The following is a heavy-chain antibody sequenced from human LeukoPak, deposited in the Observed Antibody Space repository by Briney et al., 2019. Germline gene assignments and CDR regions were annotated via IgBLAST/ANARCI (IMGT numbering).Heavy chain of an antibody. J-gene: IGHJ4*02. CDR3: ARGQQLVEGVGDY. CDR1: GFTFSSYA. CDR2: ISYDGSNK. Sequence: GGSLGLSCAASGFTFSSYAMHWVRQAPGKGLEWVAVISYDGSNKYYADSVKGRFTISRDNSKNTLYLQMNSLRAEDTAVYYCARGQQLVEGVGDYWGQGTLVTVSS. V-gene: IGHV3-30*04. D-gene: IGHD6-13*01.